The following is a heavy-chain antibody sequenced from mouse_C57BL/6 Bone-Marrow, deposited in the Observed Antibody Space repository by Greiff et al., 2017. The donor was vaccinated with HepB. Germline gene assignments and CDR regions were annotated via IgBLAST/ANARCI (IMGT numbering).Heavy chain of an antibody. Sequence: VKLVESGPGLVQPSQSLSITCTVSGFSLTSYGVHWVRQSPGKGLEWLGVIWSGGSTDYNAAFISRLSISKDNSKSQVFFKMNSLQADDTAIYYCARAGYDENWFAYWGQGTLVTVSA. D-gene: IGHD2-2*01. J-gene: IGHJ3*01. V-gene: IGHV2-2*01. CDR1: GFSLTSYG. CDR2: IWSGGST. CDR3: ARAGYDENWFAY.